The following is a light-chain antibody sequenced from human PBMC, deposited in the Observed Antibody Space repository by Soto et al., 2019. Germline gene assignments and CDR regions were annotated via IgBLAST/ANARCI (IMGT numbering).Light chain of an antibody. CDR2: GAS. J-gene: IGKJ4*01. V-gene: IGKV3-20*01. CDR1: QSVSSSY. Sequence: EIVLTQSPATLSLSPGGRATLSCRASQSVSSSYLAWYQQKPGQAPRLLIYGASSRATGIPDRFSGSGSGTDFTLTISRLEPEDFAVYYCQQYGSSPPITFGGGTKGDIK. CDR3: QQYGSSPPIT.